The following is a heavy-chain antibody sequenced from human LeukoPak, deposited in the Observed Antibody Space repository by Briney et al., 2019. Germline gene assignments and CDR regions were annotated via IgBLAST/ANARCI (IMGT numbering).Heavy chain of an antibody. D-gene: IGHD4-17*01. V-gene: IGHV3-7*01. Sequence: PGGSLRLSCAASGFTFSSYAMSWVRQAPGKGLEWVANIKQDGSEKYYVDSVKGRFTISRDNAKNSLYLQMNSLRAEDTAVYYCAREAGDLTDYWGQGTLVTVSS. CDR3: AREAGDLTDY. CDR2: IKQDGSEK. CDR1: GFTFSSYA. J-gene: IGHJ4*02.